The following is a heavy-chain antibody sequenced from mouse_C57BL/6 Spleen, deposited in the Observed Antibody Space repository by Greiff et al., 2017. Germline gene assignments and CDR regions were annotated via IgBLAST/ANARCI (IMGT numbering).Heavy chain of an antibody. CDR2: ISRGSSTT. D-gene: IGHD4-1*01. Sequence: EVKLVESGGGLVKPGGSLKLSCAASGFTFSDYGMHWVRQAPEKGLEWVAYISRGSSTTYYADTVKGRFTISRDNAKNTLFMQMTSLRSEDTAMYYYATGTDFDYWGQGTTLTVSS. CDR3: ATGTDFDY. CDR1: GFTFSDYG. J-gene: IGHJ2*01. V-gene: IGHV5-17*01.